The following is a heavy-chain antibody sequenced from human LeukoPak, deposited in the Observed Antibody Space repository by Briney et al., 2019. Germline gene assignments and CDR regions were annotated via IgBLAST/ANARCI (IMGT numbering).Heavy chain of an antibody. V-gene: IGHV4-59*01. CDR2: IYYSGST. Sequence: SETLSLTCTVSGGSISSYYWRWIRQPPGTGLEWIGYIYYSGSTNYNPSLKSRVTISVDTSKNQFSLKLSSVTAADTAVYYCARGSYRYGLDYWGQGTLVTVSS. D-gene: IGHD3-16*02. J-gene: IGHJ4*02. CDR3: ARGSYRYGLDY. CDR1: GGSISSYY.